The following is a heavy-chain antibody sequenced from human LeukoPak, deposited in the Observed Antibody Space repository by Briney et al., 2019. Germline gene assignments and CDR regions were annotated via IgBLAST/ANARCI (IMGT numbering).Heavy chain of an antibody. J-gene: IGHJ4*02. CDR3: ARDGLGTAVDC. V-gene: IGHV1-18*01. Sequence: ASVKVSCKASGYIFTTYAISWVRQAPGQGLEWMGWISVYNGDTNYAQNLQGRVTMTTDTSTSTAYMELRSLRSVDTAVYYCARDGLGTAVDCWGQGTLVSVSS. CDR1: GYIFTTYA. CDR2: ISVYNGDT. D-gene: IGHD6-13*01.